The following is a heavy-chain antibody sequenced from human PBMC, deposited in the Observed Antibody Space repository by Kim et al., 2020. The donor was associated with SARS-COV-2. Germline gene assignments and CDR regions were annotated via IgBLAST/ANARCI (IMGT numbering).Heavy chain of an antibody. CDR1: GFTFSSYS. D-gene: IGHD2-21*01. CDR3: ARDPYGGDLFYYYYGMDV. Sequence: GGSLRLSCAASGFTFSSYSMNWVRQAPGKGLEWVSSISSSSSYIYYADSAKGRFTISRDNAKNSLYLQMNSLRAEDTAVYYCARDPYGGDLFYYYYGMDVWGQGTTVTVSS. V-gene: IGHV3-21*01. J-gene: IGHJ6*02. CDR2: ISSSSSYI.